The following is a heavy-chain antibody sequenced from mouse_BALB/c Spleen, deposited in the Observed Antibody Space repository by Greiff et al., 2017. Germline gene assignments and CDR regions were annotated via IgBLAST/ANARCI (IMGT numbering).Heavy chain of an antibody. D-gene: IGHD1-1*01. CDR3: ARWYYYGSDYYAMDY. J-gene: IGHJ4*01. V-gene: IGHV3-8*02. Sequence: EVKLVESGPSLVKPSQTLSLTCSVTGDSITSGYWNWIRKFPGNKLEYMGYISYSGSTYYNPSLKSRISITRDTSKNQYYLQLNSVTTEDTATYYCARWYYYGSDYYAMDYWGQGTSVTVSS. CDR1: GDSITSGY. CDR2: ISYSGST.